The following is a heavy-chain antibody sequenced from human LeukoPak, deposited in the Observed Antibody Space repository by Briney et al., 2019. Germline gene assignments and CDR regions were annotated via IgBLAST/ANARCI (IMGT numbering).Heavy chain of an antibody. D-gene: IGHD2-15*01. Sequence: ASVKVSCKASGGTFSSYAISWVRQAPGQGLEWMGWISAYNGNTNYAQKLQGRVTMTTDTSTSTAYMELRSLRSDDTAVYYCASSSARCSGGSCYWFDPWGQGTLVTVSS. CDR2: ISAYNGNT. CDR1: GGTFSSYA. J-gene: IGHJ5*02. CDR3: ASSSARCSGGSCYWFDP. V-gene: IGHV1-18*01.